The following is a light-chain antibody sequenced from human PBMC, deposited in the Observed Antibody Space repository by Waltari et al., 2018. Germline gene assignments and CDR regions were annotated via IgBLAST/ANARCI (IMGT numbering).Light chain of an antibody. V-gene: IGLV1-40*01. CDR3: QSYDTRLSGPV. J-gene: IGLJ3*02. CDR1: NSTIGAGPP. Sequence: QSVLPQPPSVSGAPGQRVTIPCTGTNSTIGAGPPVHRYRQLPRSAPTLIIHADRHRPSGVSDRISGSRSGTSASLDITGLRPEDEADYYCQSYDTRLSGPVFGGGTRLTVL. CDR2: ADR.